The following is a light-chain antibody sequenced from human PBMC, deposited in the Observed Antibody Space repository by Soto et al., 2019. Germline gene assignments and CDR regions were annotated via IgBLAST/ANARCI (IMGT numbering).Light chain of an antibody. CDR3: VAWDDSLDGVV. CDR1: SSNIGDNT. Sequence: QSALTQPPSASGTPGQSVTISCSGSSSNIGDNTVNWYQQLPGTAPKLLIYSNDQRSSGVPDRFSGSKSGTSASLAISGLQSEDEADYYCVAWDDSLDGVVFGGGTKLTVL. CDR2: SND. J-gene: IGLJ2*01. V-gene: IGLV1-44*01.